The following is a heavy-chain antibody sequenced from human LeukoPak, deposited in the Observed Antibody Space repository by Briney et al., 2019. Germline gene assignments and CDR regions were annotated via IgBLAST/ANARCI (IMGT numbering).Heavy chain of an antibody. CDR2: INNDGSST. CDR3: AREASRAPWHNWDDH. Sequence: GGSLRLSCAASGFTFRSHWMHWVRQAPGKGLVWVSRINNDGSSTTYADSVKGRFTISRDNAKSTLYLQMNSLRADDTAVYYRAREASRAPWHNWDDHWSQGSLVTVS. V-gene: IGHV3-74*01. J-gene: IGHJ5*02. CDR1: GFTFRSHW.